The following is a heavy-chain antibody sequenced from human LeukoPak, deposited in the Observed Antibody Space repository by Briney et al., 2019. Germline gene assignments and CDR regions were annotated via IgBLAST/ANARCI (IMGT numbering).Heavy chain of an antibody. CDR1: GYTFTGYF. CDR2: INPSTGGT. J-gene: IGHJ4*02. V-gene: IGHV1-2*02. Sequence: ASVKVSCKTSGYTFTGYFIHWVRQAPGLGLEWMGWINPSTGGTNYAQMFQGRVTMTRDTSISTAYMELSSLISEDTAVYYCAREMAAAAGFDYWGQGTLVTVPS. CDR3: AREMAAAAGFDY. D-gene: IGHD6-13*01.